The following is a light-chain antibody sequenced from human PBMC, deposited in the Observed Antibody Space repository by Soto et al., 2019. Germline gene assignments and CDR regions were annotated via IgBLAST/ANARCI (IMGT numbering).Light chain of an antibody. CDR1: SSNIGSNY. CDR2: RNN. V-gene: IGLV1-47*01. CDR3: AAWDDSLSGFYV. Sequence: QSVLTQPPSASGTPGQRVTISCSGSSSNIGSNYVYWYQQLPGTAPKLLIYRNNQRPSGVPDRFSGSNSGTSASRAISGLRSEDEADYYCAAWDDSLSGFYVFGTGTKLTVL. J-gene: IGLJ1*01.